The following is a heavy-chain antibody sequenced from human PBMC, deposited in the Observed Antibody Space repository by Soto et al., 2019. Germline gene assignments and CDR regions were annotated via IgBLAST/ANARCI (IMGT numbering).Heavy chain of an antibody. CDR1: GFTFSSYA. J-gene: IGHJ6*02. D-gene: IGHD6-13*01. CDR2: VSYDENNK. V-gene: IGHV3-30-3*01. Sequence: QVQLVESGGGVVLPGRSLRLSCAASGFTFSSYAMHWIRQPPGEGPEWVAVVSYDENNKFCADSVKGRFTISRDNSKNTVHLQMNSLRSAATAVYYCSRGAGITETGARYYYGMDVWCQGTTVTVSS. CDR3: SRGAGITETGARYYYGMDV.